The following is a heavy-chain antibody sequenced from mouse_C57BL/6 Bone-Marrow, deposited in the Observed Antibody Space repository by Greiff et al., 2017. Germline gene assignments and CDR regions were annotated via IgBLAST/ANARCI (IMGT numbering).Heavy chain of an antibody. V-gene: IGHV5-6*01. Sequence: EVMLVESGGDLVKPGGSLKLSCAASGFTFSSYGMSWVRPTPDKRLEWVATISSGGSYTYYSDSVKGRFTISRDNAKNNLYPQMSSLKSEDTAMYYCARPLEAWFAYWGQGTLVTVSA. CDR3: ARPLEAWFAY. CDR2: ISSGGSYT. J-gene: IGHJ3*01. CDR1: GFTFSSYG.